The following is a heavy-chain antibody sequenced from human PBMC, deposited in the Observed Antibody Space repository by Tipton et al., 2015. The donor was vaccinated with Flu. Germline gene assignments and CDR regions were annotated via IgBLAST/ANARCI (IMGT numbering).Heavy chain of an antibody. D-gene: IGHD3-9*01. Sequence: SGFTFSSYAMSWVRQAPGKGLEWVSAISGSGGSTYYADSVKGRFTISRDNSKNTLYLQMNSLRAEDTAVYYCAKFGANFDILTGYWGSWGQGTLVTVSS. CDR2: ISGSGGST. CDR3: AKFGANFDILTGYWGS. CDR1: GFTFSSYA. J-gene: IGHJ5*02. V-gene: IGHV3-23*01.